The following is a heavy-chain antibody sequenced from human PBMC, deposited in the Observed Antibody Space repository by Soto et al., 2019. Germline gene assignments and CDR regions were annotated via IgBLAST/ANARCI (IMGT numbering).Heavy chain of an antibody. Sequence: QVQLVQSGAEEKKPGASVKVSFRASGYTLTSNTMHWVRQAPGQRLEWMGWINAGNGNTKYSQKFQGRVTITRDTSASTAYMELSSLRSEDTAVYYCASSGSYWGIDYWGQGTLVTVSS. CDR1: GYTLTSNT. D-gene: IGHD1-26*01. J-gene: IGHJ4*02. CDR2: INAGNGNT. V-gene: IGHV1-3*05. CDR3: ASSGSYWGIDY.